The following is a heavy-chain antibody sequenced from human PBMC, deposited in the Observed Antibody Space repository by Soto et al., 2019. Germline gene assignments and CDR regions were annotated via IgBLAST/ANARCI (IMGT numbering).Heavy chain of an antibody. V-gene: IGHV3-33*01. CDR2: IWYDGSNK. Sequence: GGSLRLSCAASGFTFSSYGMHWVRQAPGKGLEWVAVIWYDGSNKYYADSVKGRFTISRDNSKNTLYLQMNSLRAEDTAVYYCAREDDVWSGYYGRVFYMDVSGKGTTVTVSS. CDR1: GFTFSSYG. J-gene: IGHJ6*03. D-gene: IGHD3-3*01. CDR3: AREDDVWSGYYGRVFYMDV.